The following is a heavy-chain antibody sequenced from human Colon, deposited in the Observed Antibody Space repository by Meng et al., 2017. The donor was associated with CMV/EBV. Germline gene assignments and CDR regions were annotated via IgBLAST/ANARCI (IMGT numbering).Heavy chain of an antibody. J-gene: IGHJ4*02. V-gene: IGHV4-34*01. CDR3: ARGRNGWLLPLDS. CDR1: GGSFNAYY. CDR2: LNHSGST. D-gene: IGHD3-3*01. Sequence: QVKTQTWGEGVLTPSVTRSLPCCSLGGSFNAYYLTWIRQSPGKGLEWIGELNHSGSTNYNPSLKSRVTISIDTSKRHFSLRLTSVTAADTAVYYCARGRNGWLLPLDSWGQGTLVTVSS.